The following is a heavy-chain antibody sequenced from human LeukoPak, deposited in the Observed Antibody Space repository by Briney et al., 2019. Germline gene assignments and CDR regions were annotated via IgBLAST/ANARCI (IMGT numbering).Heavy chain of an antibody. D-gene: IGHD3-10*01. J-gene: IGHJ4*02. CDR1: GGSISSYY. Sequence: SETLSLTCTVSGGSISSYYWSWIRQPPGKGLEWIGYIYYSGSTNYNSSLKSRVAISVDTSKNQFSLKLSSVTAADTAVYYCARERTDYGSGSYYTDYWGQGTLVTVSS. CDR2: IYYSGST. V-gene: IGHV4-59*01. CDR3: ARERTDYGSGSYYTDY.